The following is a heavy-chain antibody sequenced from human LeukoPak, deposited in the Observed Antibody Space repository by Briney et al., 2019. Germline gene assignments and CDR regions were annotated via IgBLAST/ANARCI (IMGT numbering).Heavy chain of an antibody. CDR1: GGSINTNNW. V-gene: IGHV4-30-4*01. D-gene: IGHD3-10*01. CDR2: IYYSGST. Sequence: PSETLSLTCAVSGGSINTNNWWSWIRQPPGKGLDWIGYIYYSGSTYYNPSLKSRVIISVDTSKNQFSLRLSSVTAADTAVYYCARVGLLWFGEDYWGQGTLVTVSS. J-gene: IGHJ4*02. CDR3: ARVGLLWFGEDY.